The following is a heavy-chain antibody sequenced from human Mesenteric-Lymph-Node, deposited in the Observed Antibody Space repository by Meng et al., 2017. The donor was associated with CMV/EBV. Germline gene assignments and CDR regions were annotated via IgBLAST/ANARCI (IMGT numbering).Heavy chain of an antibody. Sequence: YFWGWFRQPPGEGLEWIGSIFNSGRTSYNSSLKSRVTLSIDTSANQFSLRLASVTAADTAVYYCGRDHTTMISDAGLGYFRVDPWGQGALVTVSS. CDR1: YF. J-gene: IGHJ5*02. V-gene: IGHV4-39*07. CDR2: IFNSGRT. D-gene: IGHD4-17*01. CDR3: GRDHTTMISDAGLGYFRVDP.